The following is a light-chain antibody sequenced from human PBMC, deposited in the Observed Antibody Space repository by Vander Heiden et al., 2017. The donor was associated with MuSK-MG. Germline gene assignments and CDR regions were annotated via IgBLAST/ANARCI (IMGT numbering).Light chain of an antibody. CDR1: SSDVSGYNY. J-gene: IGLJ2*01. CDR2: DVS. Sequence: QSALTQPRSVSGSPGQSVTISCTGTSSDVSGYNYVSWYQQHPGKAPKLMIYDVSKRPSGVPDRFSGSKSGNTASLTTSGLQAEDEADYYCCSYAGSYTLVVFGGGTKLTVL. CDR3: CSYAGSYTLVV. V-gene: IGLV2-11*01.